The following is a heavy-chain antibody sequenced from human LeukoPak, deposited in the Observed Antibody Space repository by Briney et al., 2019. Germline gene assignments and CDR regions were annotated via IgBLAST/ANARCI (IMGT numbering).Heavy chain of an antibody. V-gene: IGHV3-15*01. CDR2: IKSKAHGGTT. J-gene: IGHJ4*02. D-gene: IGHD1-26*01. CDR3: TTSTLFSGSYPDDY. Sequence: KPGGSLRLSCAASGFTFSNAWMSWVRQAPGKGLEWIGRIKSKAHGGTTDYAAPVKGRFTISRDDSKNTLYLQMNSLKTEDTAVYYCTTSTLFSGSYPDDYWGQGTLVTVSS. CDR1: GFTFSNAW.